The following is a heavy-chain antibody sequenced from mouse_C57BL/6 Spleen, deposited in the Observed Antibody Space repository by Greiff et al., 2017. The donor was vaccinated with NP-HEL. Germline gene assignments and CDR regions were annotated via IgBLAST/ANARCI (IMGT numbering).Heavy chain of an antibody. Sequence: EVQLQQSGPELVKPGASVKISCKASGYTFTDYYMNWVKQSHGKSLEWIGDINPNNGGTSYNQKFKGKATLTVDKSSSTAYMELRSLTSEDSAVYYCARDAYDYGFAYWGQGTLVTVSA. D-gene: IGHD2-4*01. CDR3: ARDAYDYGFAY. CDR1: GYTFTDYY. V-gene: IGHV1-26*01. J-gene: IGHJ3*01. CDR2: INPNNGGT.